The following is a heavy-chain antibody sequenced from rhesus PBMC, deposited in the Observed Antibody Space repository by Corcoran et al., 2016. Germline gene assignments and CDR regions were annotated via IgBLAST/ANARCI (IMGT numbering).Heavy chain of an antibody. D-gene: IGHD6-31*01. V-gene: IGHV7-114*01. CDR3: ARRAAAGTPPWPNFDY. CDR2: INTDTGNP. J-gene: IGHJ4*01. CDR1: GYTFTSYG. Sequence: QVQLVQSGAEVKQPGASVKVSCKASGYTFTSYGMNWVRQAHGQRLEWMGWINTDTGNPTYAQGFKERFTFSMEPYISTAYLQISSLKAEDTAVYYCARRAAAGTPPWPNFDYWGQGVLVTVSS.